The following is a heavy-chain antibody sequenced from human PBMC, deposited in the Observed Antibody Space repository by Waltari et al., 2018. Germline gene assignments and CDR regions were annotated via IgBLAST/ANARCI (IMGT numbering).Heavy chain of an antibody. CDR2: ICVGGST. D-gene: IGHD6-19*01. J-gene: IGHJ4*02. CDR1: GFTFSSYA. Sequence: EVQLLESGGGLVQPGGSLRLSCAASGFTFSSYAMSWVRQAPGKWLWLVSGICVGGSTYYADGVKCRFTISSDNFKKTLYMQMNSLRAEDTAVYYCAKDIAVAGPNPSTFDYWSQGTLVTVFS. V-gene: IGHV3-23*03. CDR3: AKDIAVAGPNPSTFDY.